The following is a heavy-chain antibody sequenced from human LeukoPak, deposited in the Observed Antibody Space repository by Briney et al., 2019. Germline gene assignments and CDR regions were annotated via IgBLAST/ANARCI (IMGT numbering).Heavy chain of an antibody. Sequence: SETLSLTCTVSGDSVISSSYYWGWIRQPPGKGLESIGAIDSYSGRTYYNPSLNSRATISVDTSKNQFSLKLRSVTVADTAGYYCARSSPPAGRPDAFDIWGQGTMATVLS. D-gene: IGHD2-2*01. CDR3: ARSSPPAGRPDAFDI. V-gene: IGHV4-39*07. CDR2: IDSYSGRT. J-gene: IGHJ3*02. CDR1: GDSVISSSYY.